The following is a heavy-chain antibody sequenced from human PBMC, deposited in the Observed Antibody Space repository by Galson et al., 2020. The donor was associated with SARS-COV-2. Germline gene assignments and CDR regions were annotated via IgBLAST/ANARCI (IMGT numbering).Heavy chain of an antibody. V-gene: IGHV3-11*01. J-gene: IGHJ5*02. D-gene: IGHD3-16*01. CDR2: IKNRGDTI. CDR1: GFIFSDAH. Sequence: GGSLRLSCAASGFIFSDAHMTWIRQAPGKGLEWISYIKNRGDTIYYADSVKGRFTMSRDNANNLLYLQMNSLRVEDTAMYYCARESWGSLDPWGQGTLVTVST. CDR3: ARESWGSLDP.